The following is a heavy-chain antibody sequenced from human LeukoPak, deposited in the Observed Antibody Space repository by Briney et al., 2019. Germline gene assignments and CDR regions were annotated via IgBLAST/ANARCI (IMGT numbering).Heavy chain of an antibody. CDR1: GGSITSVASY. D-gene: IGHD2-15*01. CDR2: IYYSGSN. Sequence: SQTLSLTCTVSGGSITSVASYWSWLRQHPGKGLDWIAYIYYSGSNYYNPSLKSRVTISVDTSKNQFSLKLSSVTAADTAVYYCARTRDIVVVVAARPDAFDIWGQGTMVTASS. CDR3: ARTRDIVVVVAARPDAFDI. J-gene: IGHJ3*02. V-gene: IGHV4-31*03.